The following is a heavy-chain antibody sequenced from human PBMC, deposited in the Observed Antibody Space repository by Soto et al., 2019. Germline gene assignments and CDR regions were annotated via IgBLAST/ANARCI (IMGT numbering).Heavy chain of an antibody. CDR3: ARLGGSYRFWFDP. CDR1: GGSISSSSYY. J-gene: IGHJ5*02. D-gene: IGHD1-26*01. V-gene: IGHV4-39*01. CDR2: IYYSGST. Sequence: PSETLSLTCTVSGGSISSSSYYWGWIRQPPGKGLEWIGSIYYSGSTYYNPSLKSRVTISVDTSKNQFSLKLSSVTAADTAVYYCARLGGSYRFWFDPWGQGTLVTVSS.